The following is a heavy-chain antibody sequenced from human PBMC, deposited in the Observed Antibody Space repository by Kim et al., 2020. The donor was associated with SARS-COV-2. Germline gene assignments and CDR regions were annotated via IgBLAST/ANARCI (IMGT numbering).Heavy chain of an antibody. CDR1: GFTFSSYA. V-gene: IGHV3-30*04. CDR2: ISYDGSNK. CDR3: ARKFGTTVWFGELLALDI. J-gene: IGHJ3*02. Sequence: GGSLRLSCAASGFTFSSYAMHWVRQAPGKGLEWVAVISYDGSNKYYADSVKGRFTISRDNSKNTLYLQMNSLRAEDTAVYYCARKFGTTVWFGELLALDIWGQGTMVTVSS. D-gene: IGHD3-10*01.